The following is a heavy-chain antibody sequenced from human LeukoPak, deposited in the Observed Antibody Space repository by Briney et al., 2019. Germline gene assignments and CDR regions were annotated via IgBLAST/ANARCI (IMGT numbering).Heavy chain of an antibody. J-gene: IGHJ4*02. D-gene: IGHD4-17*01. V-gene: IGHV3-30*02. CDR2: IRYDGSNK. CDR3: ATGRAAVTDSKGY. Sequence: GGSLRLSCAASGFTFSSYGMHWVRQPPGMGLEWVAFIRYDGSNKYYEDSVKGRFTISRDNSKNTLYLQMNSLRPEDTAVYYCATGRAAVTDSKGYWGQGTLVTVSS. CDR1: GFTFSSYG.